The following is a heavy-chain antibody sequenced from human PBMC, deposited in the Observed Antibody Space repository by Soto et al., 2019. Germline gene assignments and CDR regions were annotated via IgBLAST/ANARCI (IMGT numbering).Heavy chain of an antibody. Sequence: GASVKVSCKASGGTFSSYAISWVRQAPGQGLEWMGGIIPIFGTANYAQKFQGRVTITADESTSTAYMELSSLRSEDTAVYYCARVRSGYDPYSSGWYFDYWGQGTLVTVSS. CDR2: IIPIFGTA. J-gene: IGHJ4*02. CDR3: ARVRSGYDPYSSGWYFDY. CDR1: GGTFSSYA. D-gene: IGHD6-19*01. V-gene: IGHV1-69*13.